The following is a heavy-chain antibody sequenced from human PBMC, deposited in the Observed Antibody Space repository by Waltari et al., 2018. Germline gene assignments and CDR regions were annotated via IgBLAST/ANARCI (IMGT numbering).Heavy chain of an antibody. V-gene: IGHV1-2*02. D-gene: IGHD3-22*01. Sequence: QVQLVQSGAEVKKPGASVKVSCKASGYTFTGYYMHWVRRAPGQGLEWRGGINPNSGGTNYAQKFQGRVTMTRDTSISTAYMELSRLRSDDTAVYYCARALGITMIVGFYWGQGTLVTVAS. J-gene: IGHJ4*02. CDR2: INPNSGGT. CDR1: GYTFTGYY. CDR3: ARALGITMIVGFY.